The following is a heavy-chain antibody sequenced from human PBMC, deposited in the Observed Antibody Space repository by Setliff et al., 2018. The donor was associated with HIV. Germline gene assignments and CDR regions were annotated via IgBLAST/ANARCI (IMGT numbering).Heavy chain of an antibody. J-gene: IGHJ4*02. V-gene: IGHV4-59*12. Sequence: KSSETLSLTCTVSGDSIRGYYWSWIRQPPGKGLEWIGYIYFSGSATHNPTLKSPVSISVDTSKNQFYLTITSVTAADTAVYYCARGRVFCDGDSCYHFDYWGRGILVTVSS. D-gene: IGHD2-21*02. CDR1: GDSIRGYY. CDR3: ARGRVFCDGDSCYHFDY. CDR2: IYFSGSA.